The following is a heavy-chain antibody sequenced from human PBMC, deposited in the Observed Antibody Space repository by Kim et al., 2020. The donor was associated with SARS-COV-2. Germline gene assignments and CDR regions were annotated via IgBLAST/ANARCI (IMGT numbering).Heavy chain of an antibody. D-gene: IGHD3-3*01. CDR2: INHSGST. J-gene: IGHJ6*02. V-gene: IGHV4-34*01. Sequence: SETLSLTCAVYGGSFSGYYWSWIRQPPGKGLEWIGEINHSGSTNYNPCLKSRVTISVDTSKNQFSLKLSSVTAADTAVYYCARGMVTFGFCGMDVWGQGTTVTVSS. CDR1: GGSFSGYY. CDR3: ARGMVTFGFCGMDV.